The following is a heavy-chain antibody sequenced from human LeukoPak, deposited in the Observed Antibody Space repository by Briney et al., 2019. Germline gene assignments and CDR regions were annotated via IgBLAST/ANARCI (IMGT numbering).Heavy chain of an antibody. CDR3: ASGPPPDFDY. CDR1: GGSFTGYY. CDR2: INHSGST. V-gene: IGHV4-34*01. J-gene: IGHJ4*02. Sequence: KPSETLSLTCAVYGGSFTGYYWSWIRQPPGKGLEWIGEINHSGSTNYNPSLKSRVTISVDTSKNQFSLKLSSVTAADTAVYYCASGPPPDFDYWGQGTLVTVSS.